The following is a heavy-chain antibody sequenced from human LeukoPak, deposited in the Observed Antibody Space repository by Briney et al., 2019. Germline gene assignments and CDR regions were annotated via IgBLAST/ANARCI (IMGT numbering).Heavy chain of an antibody. CDR1: GYTFTGYY. CDR2: INPKSGGT. V-gene: IGHV1-2*02. J-gene: IGHJ4*02. CDR3: ARPDIGMADLDY. D-gene: IGHD6-19*01. Sequence: ASVKVSCKASGYTFTGYYMHWVRQAPGQGLEWMGWINPKSGGTNYAQKFQGRVTMTRDTSTSTAYMELNRLRSDDTAVYYCARPDIGMADLDYWGQGTLVTVSS.